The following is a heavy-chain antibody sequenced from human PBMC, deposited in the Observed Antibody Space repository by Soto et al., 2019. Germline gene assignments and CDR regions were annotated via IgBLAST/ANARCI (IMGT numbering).Heavy chain of an antibody. CDR1: VFIGSSNY. D-gene: IGHD4-17*01. CDR2: IYSVGNI. CDR3: ARVSTTAKTFDY. J-gene: IGHJ4*02. V-gene: IGHV3-53*01. Sequence: GGTLRLSCAAPVFIGSSNYMTWVRQAPGKGLEWVSIIYSVGNIYYADSVRGRFTISRDNSKSTLYLHMNSLRAEDTAVYYCARVSTTAKTFDYWGQGTLVTVSS.